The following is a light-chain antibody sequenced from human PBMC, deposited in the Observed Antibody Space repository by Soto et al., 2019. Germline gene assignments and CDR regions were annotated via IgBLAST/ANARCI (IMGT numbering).Light chain of an antibody. V-gene: IGKV1-39*01. CDR2: AAS. CDR3: QQGYTSAIT. Sequence: DIQMTQSPSSLSASLEDRVTITCRASQSIGKHLNWYQQKPGKAPKFLIYAASNLQSGVPSRFSGSGSGTDFTLTVNSLQPEDFATYYCQQGYTSAITFGQGTRLEIK. CDR1: QSIGKH. J-gene: IGKJ5*01.